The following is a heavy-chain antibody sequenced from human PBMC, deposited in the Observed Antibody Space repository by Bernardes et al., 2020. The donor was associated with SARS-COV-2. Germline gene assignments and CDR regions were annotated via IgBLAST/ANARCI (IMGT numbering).Heavy chain of an antibody. D-gene: IGHD3-3*02. Sequence: ASVKVSCKASGYTFTSYDINWVRQATGQGLEWMGWMNPNSGNTGYAQKFQGRVTMTRNTPISTAYMELSSLRSKETAVYYCARSVVASRRPGGYWGQGTLVTVSS. CDR2: MNPNSGNT. J-gene: IGHJ4*02. V-gene: IGHV1-8*01. CDR3: ARSVVASRRPGGY. CDR1: GYTFTSYD.